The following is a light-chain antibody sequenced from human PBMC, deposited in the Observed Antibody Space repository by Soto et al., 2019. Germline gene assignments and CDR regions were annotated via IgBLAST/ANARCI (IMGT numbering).Light chain of an antibody. CDR1: SSDVGGYDY. CDR2: DVN. CDR3: SSYTSSSTHV. J-gene: IGLJ1*01. Sequence: QSALTQPASVSGSPGQSIAISCTGTSSDVGGYDYVSWYQQLPGKAPKLMIYDVNNRPSGVSNRFSGSKSGNTASLTISGLQAEDKADYYCSSYTSSSTHVFGTGTKVTVL. V-gene: IGLV2-14*03.